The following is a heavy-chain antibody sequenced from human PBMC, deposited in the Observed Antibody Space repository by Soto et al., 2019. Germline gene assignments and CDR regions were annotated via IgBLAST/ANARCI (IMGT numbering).Heavy chain of an antibody. V-gene: IGHV3-74*01. D-gene: IGHD3-10*01. CDR3: ARGIFGSGTANDY. Sequence: EVQLVESGGGLVQPGGSLRLSCAVSGFTFSGSWMHWVRQAPGKGLVWVSRINGDGSGTSYADFVKGRFTISRDDAKNTLFLQMNGLRAEDTAVYYCARGIFGSGTANDYWGQGTLVTVSS. CDR1: GFTFSGSW. CDR2: INGDGSGT. J-gene: IGHJ4*02.